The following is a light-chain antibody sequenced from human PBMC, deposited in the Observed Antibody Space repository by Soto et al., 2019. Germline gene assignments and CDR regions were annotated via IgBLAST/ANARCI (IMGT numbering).Light chain of an antibody. CDR2: DAS. CDR3: QQYGSSSWT. V-gene: IGKV3-15*01. CDR1: ESVSSK. J-gene: IGKJ1*01. Sequence: EIVMTQSPATLSVSPGERATLSCRASESVSSKLVWYQQKPGQAPRLLIHDASTRATGIPARFSGSGSGTEFILTISSVESEDFAVYYCQQYGSSSWTFGQGTKVDIK.